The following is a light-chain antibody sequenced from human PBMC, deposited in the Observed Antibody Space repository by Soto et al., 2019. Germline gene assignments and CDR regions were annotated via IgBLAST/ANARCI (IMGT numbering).Light chain of an antibody. V-gene: IGKV1-9*01. CDR3: QQLKSYPFT. J-gene: IGKJ2*01. CDR2: STS. Sequence: IQLTQSPSSLSASVGDRVTITCRASQGISSYLAWYQQKPGKAPKLLIHSTSTLESGVPSRFSGSGSGTEFTLAINSLEPEDFATYYCQQLKSYPFTFGQGTKVDIK. CDR1: QGISSY.